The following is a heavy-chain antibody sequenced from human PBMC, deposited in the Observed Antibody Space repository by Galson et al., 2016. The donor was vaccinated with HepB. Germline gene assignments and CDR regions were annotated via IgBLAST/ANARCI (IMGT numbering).Heavy chain of an antibody. Sequence: SLRLSCAASGFTFTQCWMHWVRLAPGKGLAWVARINNDGRSTNYADSAKGRFTISRDNVENTVYLQMNSLTVEDTAIYFCARGPRYQVHYAMDVWGQGTTVTVS. J-gene: IGHJ6*02. CDR2: INNDGRST. D-gene: IGHD2-2*01. CDR3: ARGPRYQVHYAMDV. CDR1: GFTFTQCW. V-gene: IGHV3-74*01.